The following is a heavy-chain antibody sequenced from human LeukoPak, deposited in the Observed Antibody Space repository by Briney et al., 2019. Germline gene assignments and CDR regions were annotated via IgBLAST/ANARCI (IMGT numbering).Heavy chain of an antibody. D-gene: IGHD6-13*01. CDR1: GFTFSSYS. Sequence: GGSLRLSCAASGFTFSSYSMSWVRQAPGKGLEWVSSISSSSSYIYYADSVKGRFTISRDNAKNSLYLQMNSLRAKDTAVYYCATSYSSSWYNWGQGTLVTVSS. CDR2: ISSSSSYI. CDR3: ATSYSSSWYN. J-gene: IGHJ4*02. V-gene: IGHV3-21*01.